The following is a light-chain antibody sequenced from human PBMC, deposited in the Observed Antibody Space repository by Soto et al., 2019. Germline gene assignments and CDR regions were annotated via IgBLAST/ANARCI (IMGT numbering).Light chain of an antibody. V-gene: IGKV1-5*01. J-gene: IGKJ1*01. Sequence: DIQLTQSPSTLSASVGDRVTITCLASQSITSCLAWYRQIPGIARRVLIYAASSFESGVPSRFSGSGSGTEFTLTISSLQPDDIATYYCQQYNRKPRTLGQGTKVDIK. CDR3: QQYNRKPRT. CDR2: AAS. CDR1: QSITSC.